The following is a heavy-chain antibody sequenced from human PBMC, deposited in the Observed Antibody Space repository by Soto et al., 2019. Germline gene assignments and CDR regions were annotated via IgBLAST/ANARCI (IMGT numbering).Heavy chain of an antibody. CDR2: IKPDGSEK. V-gene: IGHV3-7*01. Sequence: GGSLRLSCATSGFTFSSVWMSWVRQAPGKGLEWVANIKPDGSEKYYVDSVKGRFTISRDNAKNSLDLLMNSLRADDTTMYYCARGRGLDVWGQGTTVTVSS. CDR3: ARGRGLDV. J-gene: IGHJ6*02. CDR1: GFTFSSVW.